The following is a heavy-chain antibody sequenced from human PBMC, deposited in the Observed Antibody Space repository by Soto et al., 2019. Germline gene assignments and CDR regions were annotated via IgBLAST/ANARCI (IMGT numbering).Heavy chain of an antibody. CDR1: GFTFSSYS. V-gene: IGHV3-21*01. Sequence: EVQLMESGGGLVKPGGSLRLSCAASGFTFSSYSMNWVRQAPGKGLEWVSSISSSSSYIYYADSVKGRFTISRDNAKNSLYLQMNSLRGEDTAVYYCASDSRYIALQLWLSESYYYGMDVWGQGTTVTVSS. CDR3: ASDSRYIALQLWLSESYYYGMDV. J-gene: IGHJ6*02. D-gene: IGHD5-18*01. CDR2: ISSSSSYI.